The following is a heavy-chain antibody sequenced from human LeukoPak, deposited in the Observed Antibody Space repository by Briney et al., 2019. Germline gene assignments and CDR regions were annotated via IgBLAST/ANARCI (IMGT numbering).Heavy chain of an antibody. Sequence: GGSLRLSCAASGFTFSSYSMNWVRQAPGKGLEWVSGINWNGGSTGYADSVKGRFTISRDNAKNSLYLQMNSLRAEDTALYYCARATHYESSGYDYWGQGTLVTVSS. CDR3: ARATHYESSGYDY. J-gene: IGHJ4*02. V-gene: IGHV3-20*04. CDR2: INWNGGST. CDR1: GFTFSSYS. D-gene: IGHD3-22*01.